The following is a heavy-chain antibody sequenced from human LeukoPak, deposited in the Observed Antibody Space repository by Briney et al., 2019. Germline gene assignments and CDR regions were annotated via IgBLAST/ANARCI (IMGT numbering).Heavy chain of an antibody. V-gene: IGHV4-61*02. CDR2: IYTSGIT. Sequence: SETLSLTCTVSGGSVSSVSSYWSWVRQPAGKGLEWIGRIYTSGITDYNPSLKSRVTISLDTSKNQFSLNLTSVTAADTAVYYCARRSRDGYKNWGQGTLVTVSS. D-gene: IGHD5-24*01. J-gene: IGHJ4*02. CDR1: GGSVSSVSSY. CDR3: ARRSRDGYKN.